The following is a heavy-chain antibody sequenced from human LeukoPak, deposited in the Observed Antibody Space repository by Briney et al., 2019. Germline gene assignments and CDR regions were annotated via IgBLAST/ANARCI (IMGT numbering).Heavy chain of an antibody. CDR1: GFTFSSYS. CDR2: ISSSSSII. V-gene: IGHV3-48*02. J-gene: IGHJ4*02. Sequence: GGSLRLSRVASGFTFSSYSMNWVGQAPGRGVEVISYISSSSSIIYYADSVKARFNISTNNTKNSLYLQMNSLKDEDTALYYSAIRYCASDYYSGWGQGTLVTVSS. CDR3: AIRYCASDYYSG. D-gene: IGHD2-21*02.